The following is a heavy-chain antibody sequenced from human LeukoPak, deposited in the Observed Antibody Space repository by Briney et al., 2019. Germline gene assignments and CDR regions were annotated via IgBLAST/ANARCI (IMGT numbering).Heavy chain of an antibody. CDR1: GFTFSNYW. J-gene: IGHJ4*02. CDR2: IKQDGSEK. Sequence: PGGSLRLSCAASGFTFSNYWMSWVRQAPGKGLEWVANIKQDGSEKYYVDSVKGRFTISRDNAKNSLYLQMNSLRAEDTAVYYCARDRGYSYGENFDYWGQGTLVTVSS. CDR3: ARDRGYSYGENFDY. V-gene: IGHV3-7*01. D-gene: IGHD5-18*01.